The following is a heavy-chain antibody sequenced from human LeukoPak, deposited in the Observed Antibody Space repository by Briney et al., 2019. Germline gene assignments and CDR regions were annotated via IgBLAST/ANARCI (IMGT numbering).Heavy chain of an antibody. D-gene: IGHD1-1*01. V-gene: IGHV3-23*01. CDR3: ATALLRASTYMDV. CDR1: GFTFSSYA. J-gene: IGHJ6*03. CDR2: ISSSGGST. Sequence: GGSLRLSCAASGFTFSSYAMSWVRQAPGKGLEWVSTISSSGGSTYYADSVKGRFTISRDNSNNTLYLQMNSLRAEDTAVYYCATALLRASTYMDVWGKGTTVTVSS.